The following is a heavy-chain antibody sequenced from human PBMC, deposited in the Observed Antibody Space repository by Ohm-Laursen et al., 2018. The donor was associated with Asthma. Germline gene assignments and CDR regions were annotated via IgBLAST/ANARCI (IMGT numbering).Heavy chain of an antibody. CDR3: ARDVMEWYLPAFDF. J-gene: IGHJ4*02. D-gene: IGHD3-3*01. CDR2: GGSYYDGGLK. Sequence: SLRLSCAASGFTFNRYGIHWVRQAPGKGLEWVAVGGSYYDGGLKYYADSVNGRFTVSRDDSKNTLYLQMNSLRPDDTAVYYCARDVMEWYLPAFDFWGQGTLVTVSS. CDR1: GFTFNRYG. V-gene: IGHV3-30*19.